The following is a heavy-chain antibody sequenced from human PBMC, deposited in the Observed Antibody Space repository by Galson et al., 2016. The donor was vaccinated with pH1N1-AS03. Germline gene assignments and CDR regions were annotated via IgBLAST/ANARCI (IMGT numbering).Heavy chain of an antibody. J-gene: IGHJ4*02. Sequence: SLRLSCAASGLYFANYTMSWVRQAPGKGLQWVSAFSGSGGRTYYADSVKGRFAVSRDNSGSRLFLQMNRLRAEDTAVYYCAKDHSDRSGYSPFADWGQGSLVTVSS. CDR1: GLYFANYT. D-gene: IGHD3-22*01. CDR2: FSGSGGRT. CDR3: AKDHSDRSGYSPFAD. V-gene: IGHV3-23*01.